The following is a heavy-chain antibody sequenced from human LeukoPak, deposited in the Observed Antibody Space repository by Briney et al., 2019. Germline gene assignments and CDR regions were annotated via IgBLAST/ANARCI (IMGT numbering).Heavy chain of an antibody. Sequence: GSLRLSCVASGFTFSAHAMNWVRQAPGKGLEWIGSIYHSGSTYYNPSLKSRVTISVDTSKNQFSLKLSSVTAADTAVYYCAREEGRSAVGHSVYVNYWGQGTLVTVSS. V-gene: IGHV4-38-2*02. CDR2: IYHSGST. CDR3: AREEGRSAVGHSVYVNY. CDR1: GFTFSAHA. D-gene: IGHD3/OR15-3a*01. J-gene: IGHJ4*02.